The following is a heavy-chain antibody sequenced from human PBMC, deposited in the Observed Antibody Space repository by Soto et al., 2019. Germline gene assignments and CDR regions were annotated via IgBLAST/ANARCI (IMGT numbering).Heavy chain of an antibody. V-gene: IGHV3-66*01. J-gene: IGHJ4*02. CDR2: IYSGGST. Sequence: GGSLRLSCAASGFTVSSNYMSWVRQAPGKGLEWVSVIYSGGSTYYADSVKGRFTISRDNSKNTLYLQMNSLRAEDTAVYYCARGYYGSGSPEGVFDYWGQGTLVTVSS. CDR3: ARGYYGSGSPEGVFDY. CDR1: GFTVSSNY. D-gene: IGHD3-10*01.